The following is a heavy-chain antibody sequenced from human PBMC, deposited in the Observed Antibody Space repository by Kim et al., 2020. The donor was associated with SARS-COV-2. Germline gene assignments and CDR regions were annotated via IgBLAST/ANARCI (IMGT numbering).Heavy chain of an antibody. CDR1: GFTFSSYE. Sequence: GGSLRLSCAASGFTFSSYEMNWVRQAPGKGLEWVSYISSSGSTIYYADSVKGRFTISRDNAKNSLYLQMNSLRAEDTAVYYCAGVRDYGMDVWGQGTTVTVSS. CDR3: AGVRDYGMDV. J-gene: IGHJ6*02. D-gene: IGHD3-16*02. V-gene: IGHV3-48*03. CDR2: ISSSGSTI.